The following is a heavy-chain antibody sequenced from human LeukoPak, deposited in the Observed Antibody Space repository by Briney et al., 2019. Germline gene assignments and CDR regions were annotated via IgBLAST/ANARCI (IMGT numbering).Heavy chain of an antibody. D-gene: IGHD6-13*01. V-gene: IGHV3-21*01. Sequence: GGSLRLSCAASGFTFSSYSMNWVRQAPGKGLEWVSFISTSSSYIHNADSVKGRFTISRDNAENSPYLQMNSLRAEDTAVYYCARAAIAAARIYYYMDVWGKGTTVTVSS. CDR2: ISTSSSYI. CDR3: ARAAIAAARIYYYMDV. J-gene: IGHJ6*03. CDR1: GFTFSSYS.